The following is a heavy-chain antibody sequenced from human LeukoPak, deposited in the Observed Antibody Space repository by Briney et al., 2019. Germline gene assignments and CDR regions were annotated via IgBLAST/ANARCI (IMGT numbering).Heavy chain of an antibody. Sequence: SETLSLTCTVSGGSISSYYWSWIRQPPGKGLEWIGYVFYSGSTKYNPSLKSRVTISVGTSKDQFSLKLSSVTAANAALYYCARSGDGYNYYYLDSWGQGILATVSS. J-gene: IGHJ4*02. V-gene: IGHV4-59*01. CDR3: ARSGDGYNYYYLDS. CDR1: GGSISSYY. CDR2: VFYSGST. D-gene: IGHD5-24*01.